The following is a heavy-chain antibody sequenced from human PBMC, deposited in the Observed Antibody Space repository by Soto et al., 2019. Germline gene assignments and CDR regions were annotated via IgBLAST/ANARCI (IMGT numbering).Heavy chain of an antibody. D-gene: IGHD3-3*01. CDR1: GYSFTNYW. CDR2: IYPGDSDT. CDR3: ARNAVDLRITIFGEFDY. Sequence: GESLKISCKGSGYSFTNYWIGWVRQMPGKGLEWMGIIYPGDSDTRYSPSFQGQVTISADKSISTAYLQMNSLRAEDTAVYYCARNAVDLRITIFGEFDYWGQGTLVTVSS. J-gene: IGHJ4*02. V-gene: IGHV5-51*01.